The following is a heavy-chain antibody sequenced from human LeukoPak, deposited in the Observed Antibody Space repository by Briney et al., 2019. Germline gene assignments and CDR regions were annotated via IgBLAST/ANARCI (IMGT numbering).Heavy chain of an antibody. CDR2: IYTSGTT. Sequence: SETLSLTCTVSGGSLSSYFWSWIRQPAGKGLEWIGRIYTSGTTSYNPSLKSRVSMSVDTSKNQFSLKLSSVTAADTAVYYCARESGTERYFDYWGQGTLVTVSS. D-gene: IGHD1-26*01. J-gene: IGHJ4*02. CDR3: ARESGTERYFDY. CDR1: GGSLSSYF. V-gene: IGHV4-4*07.